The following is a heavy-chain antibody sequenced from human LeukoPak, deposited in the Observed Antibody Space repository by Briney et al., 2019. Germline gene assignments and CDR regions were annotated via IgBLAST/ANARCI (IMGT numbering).Heavy chain of an antibody. Sequence: SQTLSLTCTVSGGSISSGDYYWSWIRQHPGKDLEWIGYIFYSGSTYYNPSLKSRLTISVDTSMNQFSLKLSSVTAADTAVYYCATYNVDNYDTSDGMDVWGQGTSVTVSS. V-gene: IGHV4-31*03. CDR3: ATYNVDNYDTSDGMDV. CDR2: IFYSGST. J-gene: IGHJ6*02. D-gene: IGHD3-22*01. CDR1: GGSISSGDYY.